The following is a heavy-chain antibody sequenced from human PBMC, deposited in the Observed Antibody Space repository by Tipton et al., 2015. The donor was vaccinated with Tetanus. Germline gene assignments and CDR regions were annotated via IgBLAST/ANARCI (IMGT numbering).Heavy chain of an antibody. D-gene: IGHD2-21*01. Sequence: QLVQFGAEVKKPGASVKVSCKASGYTFTGYYMYWVRQAPGQGLEWMGWIDPNSGGTVYAQKFQGRVTMTRDTSISTAYMELRSLRSDDTAVYYCARDGGDYIYYGMDVWGPGTTVTVS. CDR2: IDPNSGGT. CDR1: GYTFTGYY. V-gene: IGHV1-2*02. CDR3: ARDGGDYIYYGMDV. J-gene: IGHJ6*02.